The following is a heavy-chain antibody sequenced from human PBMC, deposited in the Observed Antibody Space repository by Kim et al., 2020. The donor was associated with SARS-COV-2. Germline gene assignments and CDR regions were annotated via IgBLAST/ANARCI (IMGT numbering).Heavy chain of an antibody. CDR1: GGSVSSGSYY. CDR3: ARYKLTGTTIDY. CDR2: IYYSGST. D-gene: IGHD1-7*01. Sequence: SETLSLTCTVSGGSVSSGSYYWSWIRQPPGKGLEWIGYIYYSGSTNYNPSLKSRVTISVDTSKNQFSLKLSSVTAADTAVYYCARYKLTGTTIDYWGQGTLVTVSS. V-gene: IGHV4-61*01. J-gene: IGHJ4*02.